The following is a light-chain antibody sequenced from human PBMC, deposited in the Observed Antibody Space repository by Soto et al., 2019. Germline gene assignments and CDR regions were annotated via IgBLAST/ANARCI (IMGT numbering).Light chain of an antibody. V-gene: IGKV3D-15*01. CDR1: QSVSSH. J-gene: IGKJ4*01. CDR3: QQYSNWPPLT. CDR2: GAS. Sequence: EFVLTQSTGTLSLSPGERATLSCRASQSVSSHLAWYQQRPGQAPRLLIYGASTRATGIPARFSGSGSGTEFTLTISSLQSEDVAVYYCQQYSNWPPLTFGGGTKVDNK.